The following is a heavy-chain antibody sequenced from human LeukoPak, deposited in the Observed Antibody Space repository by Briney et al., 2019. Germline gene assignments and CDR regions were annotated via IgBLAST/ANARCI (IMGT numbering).Heavy chain of an antibody. CDR3: VRDGAGTVPYDL. V-gene: IGHV3-74*01. CDR2: INPGDGSTT. Sequence: PGGSLRLSCAASGFTFSNYWMNWVRQAPGKGLMWVSHINPGDGSTTGYADSVKGRFTVSGDNAKNTLYLQMSSLKDEDTAVYYCVRDGAGTVPYDLWGQGTLVTVSS. D-gene: IGHD3-22*01. J-gene: IGHJ4*01. CDR1: GFTFSNYW.